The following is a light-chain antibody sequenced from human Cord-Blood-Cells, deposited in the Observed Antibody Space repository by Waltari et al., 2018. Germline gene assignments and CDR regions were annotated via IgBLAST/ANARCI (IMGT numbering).Light chain of an antibody. CDR3: SSYTSSSTLV. V-gene: IGLV2-14*01. Sequence: QSALTQPASVSGSPGQSLTLSCTGTSSEVGGYNYVSWYQQHPGKAPKLMIYEVSNRPSGVSNRFSGSKSGNTASLTISGLQAEDEADYYCSSYTSSSTLVFGTGTKVTVL. J-gene: IGLJ1*01. CDR1: SSEVGGYNY. CDR2: EVS.